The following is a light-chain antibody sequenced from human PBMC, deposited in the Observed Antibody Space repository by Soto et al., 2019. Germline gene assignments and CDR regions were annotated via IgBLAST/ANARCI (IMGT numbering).Light chain of an antibody. CDR1: QSVTSNY. CDR2: GAS. CDR3: QHYGSPSWT. V-gene: IGKV3-20*01. Sequence: ESVLTQSPGTLSLSPGESATLSCRASQSVTSNYLAWYQQKPGQAPRLLIFGASSRATGIPDKFSGSGCGTDFTLTISRVEPDDFAVYYCQHYGSPSWTFGQGTKVEIK. J-gene: IGKJ1*01.